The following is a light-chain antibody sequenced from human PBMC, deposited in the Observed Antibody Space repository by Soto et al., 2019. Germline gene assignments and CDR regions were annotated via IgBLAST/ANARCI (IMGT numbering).Light chain of an antibody. Sequence: EIVLTQSPATLSLSPGERATLSCRASQSVSSYLAWYQQKPGQAPRLLIYDASNRATGIPARFSGSGSGTDLTLTISSIEPEDVAVSFCQQRSYGTPTGFFGGGTKVEIK. V-gene: IGKV3-11*01. CDR3: QQRSYGTPTGF. J-gene: IGKJ4*01. CDR2: DAS. CDR1: QSVSSY.